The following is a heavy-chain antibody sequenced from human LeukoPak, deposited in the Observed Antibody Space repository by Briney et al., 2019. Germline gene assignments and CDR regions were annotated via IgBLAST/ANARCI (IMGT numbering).Heavy chain of an antibody. CDR3: ARTTEGGYTYGYFYYYYMDV. Sequence: SETLSLTYTVSGGSISSSNYYWAWIRQPPGKGLEWIGNIYYSGSTYYNPSLKTRIAISVDTSKNQFSLKLTSVTAADTAVYYCARTTEGGYTYGYFYYYYMDVWGKGTTVTISS. D-gene: IGHD5-18*01. J-gene: IGHJ6*03. CDR2: IYYSGST. CDR1: GGSISSSNYY. V-gene: IGHV4-39*07.